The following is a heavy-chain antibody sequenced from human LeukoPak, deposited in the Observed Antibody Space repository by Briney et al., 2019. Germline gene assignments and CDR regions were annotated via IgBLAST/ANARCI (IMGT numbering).Heavy chain of an antibody. D-gene: IGHD6-13*01. CDR1: GGTFSSYA. V-gene: IGHV1-69*05. CDR2: VIPIFGTA. Sequence: SVKVSCKASGGTFSSYAISWVRQAPGQGLEWMGGVIPIFGTANYAQKFQGRVTITTDESTSTAYMELSSLRSEDTAVYYCAKIEQQLVPGLGWFDPWGQETLVTVSS. J-gene: IGHJ5*02. CDR3: AKIEQQLVPGLGWFDP.